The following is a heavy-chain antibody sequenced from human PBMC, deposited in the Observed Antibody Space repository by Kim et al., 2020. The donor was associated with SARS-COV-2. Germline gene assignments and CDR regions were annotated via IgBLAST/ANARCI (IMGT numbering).Heavy chain of an antibody. D-gene: IGHD1-1*01. CDR2: AV. J-gene: IGHJ4*02. Sequence: AVYDAESVKGRLTISTDNAKDSLYLQVNSLGAEDTAVYYCARDRTRDYWGQGTLVTVSS. V-gene: IGHV3-48*04. CDR3: ARDRTRDY.